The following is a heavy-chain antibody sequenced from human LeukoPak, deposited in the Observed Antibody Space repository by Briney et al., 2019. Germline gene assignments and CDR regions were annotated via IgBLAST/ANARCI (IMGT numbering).Heavy chain of an antibody. CDR1: GGSISKGGYY. CDR2: IYDSGTT. V-gene: IGHV4-31*03. CDR3: ARGGDRRGFDY. D-gene: IGHD1-14*01. Sequence: PSETLSLTCTVSGGSISKGGYYCSWIRQHPGKDLEWIGYIYDSGTTYYSPALQSRVTISVDTSDNQFSLKLRSLTAADTAVYYCARGGDRRGFDYWGQGTLVTVSS. J-gene: IGHJ4*02.